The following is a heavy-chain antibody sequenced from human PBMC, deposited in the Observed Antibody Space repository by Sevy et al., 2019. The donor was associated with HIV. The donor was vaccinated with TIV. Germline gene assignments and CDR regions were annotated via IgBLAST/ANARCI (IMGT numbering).Heavy chain of an antibody. Sequence: SETLSLTCTVSGGSITSLYWNWIRQPPGKGLEWIANIYYNGHINYNPSLKSRVTLSLVTSKNQFSLRLSSVTAADTAMYYCAGENAWGRGYSWVQGTLVTVSS. CDR1: GGSITSLY. V-gene: IGHV4-59*08. D-gene: IGHD1-26*01. CDR2: IYYNGHI. J-gene: IGHJ4*02. CDR3: AGENAWGRGYS.